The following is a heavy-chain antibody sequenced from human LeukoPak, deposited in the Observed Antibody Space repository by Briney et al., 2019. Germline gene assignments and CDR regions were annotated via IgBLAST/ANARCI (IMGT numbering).Heavy chain of an antibody. V-gene: IGHV4-59*01. CDR2: IYYSGGT. CDR1: GGSISSYY. J-gene: IGHJ4*02. Sequence: KPSETLSLTCTVSGGSISSYYWSWIRQPPGMGLEWIGYIYYSGGTNYNPPLKSRVTISVDTSKNQFSLKLSSVTAADTAVYYCARDQGSYDYWGQGTLVTVSS. CDR3: ARDQGSYDY. D-gene: IGHD1-26*01.